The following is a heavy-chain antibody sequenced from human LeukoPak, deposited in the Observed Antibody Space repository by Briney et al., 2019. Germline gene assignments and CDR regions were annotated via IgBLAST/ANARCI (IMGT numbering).Heavy chain of an antibody. CDR3: ARDSGSSYGMDV. CDR2: ISSSGSAT. CDR1: GFAFDDYG. V-gene: IGHV3-48*03. J-gene: IGHJ6*02. D-gene: IGHD3-10*01. Sequence: GGSLRLSCAASGFAFDDYGMSWVRQAPGKGLEWVSYISSSGSATYYADSVRGRFTISRDNAKNSLYLQMNSLRAEDTALYYCARDSGSSYGMDVWGQGTTVTVSS.